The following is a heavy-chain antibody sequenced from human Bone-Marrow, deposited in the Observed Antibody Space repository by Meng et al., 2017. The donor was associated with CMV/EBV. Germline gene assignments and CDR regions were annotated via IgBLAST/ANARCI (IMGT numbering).Heavy chain of an antibody. V-gene: IGHV3-23*03. J-gene: IGHJ4*02. Sequence: CAASGLNFSNYAMSWVRQAPGKGLEWVSVIYSDGSSTYYADSVKGRFTISRDNSKNTLDLQMNSLRAEDTAVYYCAKGDDTGWSPFDYWGQGTLVTVSS. CDR1: GLNFSNYA. D-gene: IGHD2-8*02. CDR2: IYSDGSST. CDR3: AKGDDTGWSPFDY.